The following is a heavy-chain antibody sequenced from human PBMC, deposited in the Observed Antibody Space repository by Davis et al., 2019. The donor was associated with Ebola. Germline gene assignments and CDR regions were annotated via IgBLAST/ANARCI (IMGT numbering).Heavy chain of an antibody. Sequence: PGGSLRLSCAASGFTFSTYAISWVRQAPGKGLEWASTIDGSGVRTYYADSVKGRFTISSDNSKNTLYLQLNSLRADDTAVYYCAKDGTSSRGSHAFDIWGQGTMVTVSS. J-gene: IGHJ3*02. CDR1: GFTFSTYA. CDR2: IDGSGVRT. CDR3: AKDGTSSRGSHAFDI. V-gene: IGHV3-23*01. D-gene: IGHD6-6*01.